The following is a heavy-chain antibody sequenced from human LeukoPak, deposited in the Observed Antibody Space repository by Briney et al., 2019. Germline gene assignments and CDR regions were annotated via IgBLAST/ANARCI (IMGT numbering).Heavy chain of an antibody. J-gene: IGHJ4*02. CDR3: TTGGQLWKN. CDR1: GFTLSSYW. D-gene: IGHD5-18*01. CDR2: IKQDGSEK. Sequence: GGSLRLSCAASGFTLSSYWMSWVRQAPGKGLEWVANIKQDGSEKYYVDSVKGRFTISRDNAKNSLYLQMNSLRAEDTAVYYCTTGGQLWKNWGQGTLVTVSS. V-gene: IGHV3-7*01.